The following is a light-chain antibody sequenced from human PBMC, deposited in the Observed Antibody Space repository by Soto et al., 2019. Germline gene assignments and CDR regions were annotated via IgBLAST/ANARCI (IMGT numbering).Light chain of an antibody. CDR3: ASYRTGATYV. CDR2: EVS. J-gene: IGLJ1*01. Sequence: QSVLTQPASVSGSPGQSITISCTGTSSDVGGYNYVSWYQLHPGKAPKLMIHEVSERPSGVSNRFSGSKSGYTASLTISGLQAEDEADYYCASYRTGATYVFGGGTKLTVL. CDR1: SSDVGGYNY. V-gene: IGLV2-14*01.